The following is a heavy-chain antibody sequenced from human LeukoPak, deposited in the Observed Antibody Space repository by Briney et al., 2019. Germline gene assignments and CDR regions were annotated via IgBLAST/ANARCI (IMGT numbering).Heavy chain of an antibody. CDR2: ITWNSGRI. CDR3: ARDIGGGTAMVN. CDR1: GFSFDDYA. V-gene: IGHV3-9*01. D-gene: IGHD5-18*01. J-gene: IGHJ4*02. Sequence: PGWSLRLSCAASGFSFDDYAMHWVRHAPGEGLEWVSGITWNSGRIGYADSVKGRFTISRDNAKNSLYLQMNSLRPEDTALYYCARDIGGGTAMVNWGQGTLVTVSS.